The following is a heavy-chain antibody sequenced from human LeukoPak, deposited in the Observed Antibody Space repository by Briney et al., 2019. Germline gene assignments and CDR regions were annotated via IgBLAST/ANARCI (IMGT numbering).Heavy chain of an antibody. CDR3: ASGAVGATYYYCYGTDV. J-gene: IGHJ6*02. D-gene: IGHD1-26*01. CDR1: GFTVSSNY. CDR2: IYSGGST. V-gene: IGHV3-53*01. Sequence: PGGSLRLSCAASGFTVSSNYMSWVRQTPGKGLEWVSVIYSGGSTYYADSVKGRFTISRDNSKNTLYLQMNSLRAEDTDVYYCASGAVGATYYYCYGTDVWGQGTTVTVSS.